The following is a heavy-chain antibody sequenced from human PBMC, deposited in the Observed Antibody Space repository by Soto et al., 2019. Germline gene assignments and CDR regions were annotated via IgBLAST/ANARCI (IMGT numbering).Heavy chain of an antibody. J-gene: IGHJ6*02. Sequence: LSLTCTVSGGPITSGGYSWTWIRQSPGKGLEWIGYTYQSGSAYYNPSLKSRVNISVDRSKNQFSLNLTSVTAADTAVYYCARDYYGMDVWGQGTTVTVSS. V-gene: IGHV4-30-2*06. CDR1: GGPITSGGYS. CDR2: TYQSGSA. CDR3: ARDYYGMDV.